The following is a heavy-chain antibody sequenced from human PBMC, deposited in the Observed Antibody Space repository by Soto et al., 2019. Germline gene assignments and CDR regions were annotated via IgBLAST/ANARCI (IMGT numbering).Heavy chain of an antibody. D-gene: IGHD6-19*01. Sequence: LSLTCNMSGDSYSISTYSWSWIRQPPGKALQWIGFIYQSGVTSYNPSLASRVSISLDRSNNQCSLKLKSVTAAGTAVYFCAGMPYTSGLRFDPWGPGTLVTVSS. CDR2: IYQSGVT. V-gene: IGHV4-30-2*01. CDR1: GDSYSISTYS. J-gene: IGHJ5*02. CDR3: AGMPYTSGLRFDP.